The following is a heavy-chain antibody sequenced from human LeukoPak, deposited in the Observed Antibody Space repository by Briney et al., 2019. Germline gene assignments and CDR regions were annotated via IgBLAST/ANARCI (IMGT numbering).Heavy chain of an antibody. CDR2: ISYDGSNK. D-gene: IGHD6-19*01. CDR3: ARGKSVAGTGSYWFDP. J-gene: IGHJ5*02. V-gene: IGHV3-30*04. Sequence: PGGSLRLFCAASGFTFSSYAMHWVRQAPGKGLEWVAVISYDGSNKYYADSVKGRFTISRDNSKNTLYLQMNSPRAEDTAVYYCARGKSVAGTGSYWFDPWGQGTLVTVSS. CDR1: GFTFSSYA.